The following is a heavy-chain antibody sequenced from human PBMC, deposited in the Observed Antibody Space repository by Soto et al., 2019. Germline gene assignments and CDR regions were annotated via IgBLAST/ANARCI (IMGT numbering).Heavy chain of an antibody. J-gene: IGHJ4*01. CDR1: GGSISSYY. D-gene: IGHD6-19*01. V-gene: IGHV4-59*08. CDR2: IYSSGST. CDR3: ARHVQWLVTFYY. Sequence: QVQLQESGPGLVKPSETLSLTCTVSGGSISSYYWSWIRQPPGKGLEWIGYIYSSGSTNYNPSLKSRVTISVDTSNNQFSMKISSVTAADTAVYYCARHVQWLVTFYYWVHGTLVTVSS.